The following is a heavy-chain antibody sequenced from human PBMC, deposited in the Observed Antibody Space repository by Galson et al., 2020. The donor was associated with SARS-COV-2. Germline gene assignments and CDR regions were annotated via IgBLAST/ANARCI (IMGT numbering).Heavy chain of an antibody. D-gene: IGHD3-9*01. J-gene: IGHJ4*02. CDR2: ISAYNGNT. V-gene: IGHV1-18*01. CDR3: ARDTHYDILTGYFPLDY. CDR1: GYTFKSYG. Sequence: ASVKVSCKASGYTFKSYGISWVRQAPGQGLEWMGWISAYNGNTNYAQKLQGRVTMTTDTSTSTAYMVLRSLRSDDTAVYYCARDTHYDILTGYFPLDYWGQGTLVTVSS.